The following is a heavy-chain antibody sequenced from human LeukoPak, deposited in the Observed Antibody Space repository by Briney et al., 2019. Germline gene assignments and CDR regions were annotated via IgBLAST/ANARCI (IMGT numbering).Heavy chain of an antibody. CDR3: ARTLSTVTSRYFDY. D-gene: IGHD4-11*01. CDR1: GGSISSSSYY. J-gene: IGHJ4*02. Sequence: SETLSLTCTVPGGSISSSSYYWGWIRQPPGNGLEWIGSIYYSGSTYYNPSLKSRVTISVDTSKNQFSLKLSSVTAADTAVYYCARTLSTVTSRYFDYWGQGTLVTVSS. V-gene: IGHV4-39*01. CDR2: IYYSGST.